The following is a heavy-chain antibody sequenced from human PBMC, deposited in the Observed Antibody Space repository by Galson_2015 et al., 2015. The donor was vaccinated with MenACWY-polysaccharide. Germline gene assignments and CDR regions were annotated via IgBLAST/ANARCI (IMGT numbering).Heavy chain of an antibody. Sequence: SLRLSCAAFGFPFSTYSMQWVRQAPGKGLEWVAVVSHDGDKDFYADSVKGRFTVARDISKNTLYLQMNSLKAEDTAVYYCVRSNNGVYGCFDYGGQGTLVTVSP. D-gene: IGHD2-8*01. CDR2: VSHDGDKD. J-gene: IGHJ4*02. CDR3: VRSNNGVYGCFDY. V-gene: IGHV3-30-3*01. CDR1: GFPFSTYS.